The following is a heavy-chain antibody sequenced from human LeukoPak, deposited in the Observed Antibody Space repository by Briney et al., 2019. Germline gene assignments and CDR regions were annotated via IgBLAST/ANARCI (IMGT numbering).Heavy chain of an antibody. D-gene: IGHD3-22*01. J-gene: IGHJ3*02. Sequence: ASVKVSCKASGGTFSSCAISWLRQAPGQGLEWMGRIIPIFGTANYAQKFQGRVTITTDESTSTAYMELSSLRSEDTAVYYCASDRYYDSSGYYLVFGAFDIWGQGTMVTVSS. V-gene: IGHV1-69*05. CDR3: ASDRYYDSSGYYLVFGAFDI. CDR1: GGTFSSCA. CDR2: IIPIFGTA.